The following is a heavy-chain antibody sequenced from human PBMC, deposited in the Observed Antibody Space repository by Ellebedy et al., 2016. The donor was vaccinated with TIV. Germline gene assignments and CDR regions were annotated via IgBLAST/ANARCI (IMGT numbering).Heavy chain of an antibody. Sequence: GESLKISXVASGITFTNSWMTWVRQTPGKGLEWVASINSDRFETRYVDSAKGRFTISRDNAANSVYLQMNGLRAEDTAVYFCARGGTVAVRPVDYWGQGILVTVSS. CDR1: GITFTNSW. CDR2: INSDRFET. V-gene: IGHV3-7*01. CDR3: ARGGTVAVRPVDY. J-gene: IGHJ4*02. D-gene: IGHD6-6*01.